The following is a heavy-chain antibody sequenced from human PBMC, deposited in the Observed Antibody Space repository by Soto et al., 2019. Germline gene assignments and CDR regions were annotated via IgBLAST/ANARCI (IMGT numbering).Heavy chain of an antibody. CDR1: GGTFSSYA. V-gene: IGHV1-69*06. CDR3: ASGLCSSTSCYYYYYGMDV. Sequence: SVKVSCKASGGTFSSYAISWVRQAPGQGLEWMGGIIPIFGTANYAQKFQGRVTITADKSTSTAYMELSSLRSEDTAVYYCASGLCSSTSCYYYYYGMDVWGQGTTVTVYS. D-gene: IGHD2-2*01. CDR2: IIPIFGTA. J-gene: IGHJ6*02.